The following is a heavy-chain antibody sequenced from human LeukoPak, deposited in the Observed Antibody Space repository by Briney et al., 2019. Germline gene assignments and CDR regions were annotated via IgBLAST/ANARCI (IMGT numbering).Heavy chain of an antibody. CDR1: RYSFTSYW. J-gene: IGHJ4*02. V-gene: IGHV5-51*01. Sequence: GASLKISCKGSRYSFTSYWIGWVRQLPGKGLEWMGIIYPGDSDTRYSPSFQGQVTISADKSISTAYLQGNSLKASDTAMYYCARFVGACSGGSCYSDFWGQGTLVTVSS. CDR3: ARFVGACSGGSCYSDF. CDR2: IYPGDSDT. D-gene: IGHD2-15*01.